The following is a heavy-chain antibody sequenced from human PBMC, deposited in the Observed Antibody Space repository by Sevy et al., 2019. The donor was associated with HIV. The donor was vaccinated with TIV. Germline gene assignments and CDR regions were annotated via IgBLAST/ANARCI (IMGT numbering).Heavy chain of an antibody. Sequence: SETLSLTCTVSGGSISSYYWSWIRQPPGKGLEWIGYISYSGSTNDNPSLRSRVTISIDTSKNQFSMRLSSVSAADTAVYYCAKGDRTFYGLDVWGQGTTVTVSS. D-gene: IGHD2-15*01. CDR3: AKGDRTFYGLDV. J-gene: IGHJ6*02. CDR2: ISYSGST. V-gene: IGHV4-59*01. CDR1: GGSISSYY.